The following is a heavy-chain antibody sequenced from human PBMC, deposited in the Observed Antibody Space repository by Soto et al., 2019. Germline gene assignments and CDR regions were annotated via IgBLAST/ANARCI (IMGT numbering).Heavy chain of an antibody. CDR1: GFTFSSYG. CDR3: ARDLAGTFDY. J-gene: IGHJ4*02. Sequence: QVQLVESGGGVVQPGRSLRLSCAASGFTFSSYGMHWVRQAPGKGLEWVAVIWYDGSNKYYADSVEGRFTISRDNSKNTLYLQMNSLRAEDTAVYYCARDLAGTFDYWGQGTLVTVSS. CDR2: IWYDGSNK. D-gene: IGHD6-19*01. V-gene: IGHV3-33*01.